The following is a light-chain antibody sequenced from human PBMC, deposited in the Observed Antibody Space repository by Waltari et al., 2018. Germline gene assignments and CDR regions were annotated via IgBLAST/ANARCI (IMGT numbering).Light chain of an antibody. V-gene: IGKV3-15*01. J-gene: IGKJ1*01. Sequence: EIVMTQAPATLSVPPGDRATLACRASQRVSSNLAWYQQKPGQAPRLPIYGASTRATGIPARFSGSGSGTEFTLTISSLQSEDFAVYYCQQYNNWPPWTFGQGTKVEIK. CDR3: QQYNNWPPWT. CDR2: GAS. CDR1: QRVSSN.